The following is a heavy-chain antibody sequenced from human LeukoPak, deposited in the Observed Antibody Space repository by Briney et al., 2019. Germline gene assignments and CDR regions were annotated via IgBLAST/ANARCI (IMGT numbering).Heavy chain of an antibody. D-gene: IGHD2-15*01. CDR3: ARVPYCSGGSCYYYGMDV. Sequence: ASVKVSCKASGYTFTGYYMHWVRQAPGQGLEWMGRINPNSGGTNYAQKFQGRVTMTRDTSISTAYMELSRLRSDDTAVYYCARVPYCSGGSCYYYGMDVWGQGTTVTVSS. V-gene: IGHV1-2*06. CDR2: INPNSGGT. CDR1: GYTFTGYY. J-gene: IGHJ6*02.